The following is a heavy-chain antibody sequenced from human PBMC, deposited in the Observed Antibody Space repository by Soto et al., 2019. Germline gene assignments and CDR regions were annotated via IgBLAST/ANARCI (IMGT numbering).Heavy chain of an antibody. CDR1: GFTFGSYA. D-gene: IGHD1-26*01. Sequence: QVHLVESGGGVVQPGRSLRLSCAASGFTFGSYAMHWVRQAPGGALAWVAVISYDGCNRYYAESVKGRFTISRDNSKNTLELQMDNLKPDDAAVYYCAGVEDEGGSFYDWGQGTLVTVSS. CDR2: ISYDGCNR. J-gene: IGHJ4*02. CDR3: AGVEDEGGSFYD. V-gene: IGHV3-30*01.